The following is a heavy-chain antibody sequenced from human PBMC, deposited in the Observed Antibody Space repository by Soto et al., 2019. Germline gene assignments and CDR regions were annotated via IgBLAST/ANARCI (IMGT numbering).Heavy chain of an antibody. CDR3: ARGRSYYGAGSLNWFDP. Sequence: QVQLQQWGAGLLKPSETLSLTCGVYGGPFSGYYWSWIRQPPVKGLEWIGEINHSGTTNYNPSLKSRVTTSIDTSKNQFSLKLSSVTAADTAVYYCARGRSYYGAGSLNWFDPWGQGTLVTVSS. CDR1: GGPFSGYY. J-gene: IGHJ5*02. V-gene: IGHV4-34*01. CDR2: INHSGTT. D-gene: IGHD3-10*01.